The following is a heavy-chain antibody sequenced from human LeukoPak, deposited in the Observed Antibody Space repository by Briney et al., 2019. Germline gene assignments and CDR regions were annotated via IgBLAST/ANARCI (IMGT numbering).Heavy chain of an antibody. CDR1: GYTFTSYY. J-gene: IGHJ3*02. CDR2: INPSGGST. D-gene: IGHD4-17*01. V-gene: IGHV1-46*01. CDR3: ARGLLPDGDYVGWSALDI. Sequence: ASVKVSCKASGYTFTSYYMHWVRQAPGQGLEWMGIINPSGGSTSYAQKFQGRVAMTRDTSTSTVYMELSSLRSEDTAVYYCARGLLPDGDYVGWSALDIWGQGTMVTVSS.